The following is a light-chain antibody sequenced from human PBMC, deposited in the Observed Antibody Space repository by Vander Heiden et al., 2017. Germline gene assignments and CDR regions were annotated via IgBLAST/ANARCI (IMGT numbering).Light chain of an antibody. Sequence: QSVLTQPPSVSGAPGQRVPISCTGSNSHLGAGYDVHWYQQLPGTAPKLLSYGNSNRPSGVPDRFSGSKSGTSASLAITGLQAEDEADYYCQSYDSSLSGSYVFGTGTKVTVL. CDR3: QSYDSSLSGSYV. V-gene: IGLV1-40*01. J-gene: IGLJ1*01. CDR2: GNS. CDR1: NSHLGAGYD.